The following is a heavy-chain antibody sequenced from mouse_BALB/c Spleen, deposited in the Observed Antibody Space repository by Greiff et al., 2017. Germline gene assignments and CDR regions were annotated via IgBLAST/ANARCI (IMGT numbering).Heavy chain of an antibody. D-gene: IGHD2-4*01. J-gene: IGHJ3*01. V-gene: IGHV1-82*01. CDR3: ARDYDYDGFPWFAY. CDR1: GYAFSSSW. Sequence: VQLQESGPELVKPGASVKISCKASGYAFSSSWMNWVKQRPGQGLEWIGRIYPGDGDTNYNGKFKGKATLTADKSSSTAYMQLSSLTSVDSAVYFCARDYDYDGFPWFAYWGQGTLVTVSA. CDR2: IYPGDGDT.